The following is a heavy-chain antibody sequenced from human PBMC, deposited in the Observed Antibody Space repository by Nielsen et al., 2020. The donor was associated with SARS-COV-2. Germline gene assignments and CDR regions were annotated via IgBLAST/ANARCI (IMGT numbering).Heavy chain of an antibody. D-gene: IGHD2-2*01. V-gene: IGHV3-30*04. Sequence: VRQAPGKGLEWVAVISYDGSNKYYADSVEGRFTISRDNSKNTLYLQMNSLRAEDTAVYYCARDEEGSRTLNWFDPWGQGTLVTVSS. CDR2: ISYDGSNK. J-gene: IGHJ5*02. CDR3: ARDEEGSRTLNWFDP.